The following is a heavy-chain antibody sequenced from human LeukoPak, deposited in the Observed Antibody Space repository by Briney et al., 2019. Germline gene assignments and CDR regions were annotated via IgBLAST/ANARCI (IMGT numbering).Heavy chain of an antibody. V-gene: IGHV3-7*01. CDR1: GFTFSTYL. J-gene: IGHJ5*02. Sequence: GGSLRLSCATSGFTFSTYLMNWVRQTPGKRLEWVASINQDGSKKNNVDSVKGRFTISRDNAKDSLYLQMNSLRAEDTAVYYCEGAWSWGQGTLVTVSS. D-gene: IGHD6-19*01. CDR2: INQDGSKK. CDR3: EGAWS.